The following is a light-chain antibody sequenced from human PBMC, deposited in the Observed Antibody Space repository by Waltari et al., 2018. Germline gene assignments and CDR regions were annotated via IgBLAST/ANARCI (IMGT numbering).Light chain of an antibody. CDR1: SSEIGGYNY. CDR2: EVS. V-gene: IGLV2-11*01. J-gene: IGLJ1*01. Sequence: QAALTQPRSVSGSPGQSVTISCTGTSSEIGGYNYVSWYQQHPGTAPKLMIYEVSKRPSGVSDRFSGSKSGNTASLTISGLQAEDEADYYCCSYAGSYTYIFGAGTRLTVL. CDR3: CSYAGSYTYI.